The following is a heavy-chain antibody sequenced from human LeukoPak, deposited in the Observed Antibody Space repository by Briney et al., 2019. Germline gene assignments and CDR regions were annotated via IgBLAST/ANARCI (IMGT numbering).Heavy chain of an antibody. V-gene: IGHV4-4*07. D-gene: IGHD3-10*01. J-gene: IGHJ3*02. CDR2: IYSSGST. Sequence: SETLSLTCIVSGGSISNSYWGWIRQPAGKGLEWIGRIYSSGSTNYNPSLKSRVTMSVDTSKNQFSLKLSSVTAADTAVYYCARPMVRGVNDALDIWGQGTMVTVSS. CDR1: GGSISNSY. CDR3: ARPMVRGVNDALDI.